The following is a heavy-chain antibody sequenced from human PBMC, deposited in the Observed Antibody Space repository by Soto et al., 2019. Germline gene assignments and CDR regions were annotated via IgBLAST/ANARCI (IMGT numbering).Heavy chain of an antibody. D-gene: IGHD3-22*01. CDR1: GYSFTSYW. V-gene: IGHV5-51*01. CDR2: IYPGDSDT. J-gene: IGHJ4*02. CDR3: ARDLSSGYDSYYFDY. Sequence: PGESMKISCKGSGYSFTSYWIGWVRQMPGKGLEWMGIIYPGDSDTRYSPSFQGRVTISADKSISAAYLQWSSLKASDTAMYYCARDLSSGYDSYYFDYWGQGTLVTVSS.